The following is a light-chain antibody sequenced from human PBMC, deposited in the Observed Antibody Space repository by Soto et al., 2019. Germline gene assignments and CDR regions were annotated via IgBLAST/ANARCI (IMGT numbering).Light chain of an antibody. CDR3: CSYAGSSTLVV. CDR2: EGS. J-gene: IGLJ2*01. V-gene: IGLV2-23*01. Sequence: QSALTQPASVSGSPEQSITISCTGTSSDVGSYNLVSWYQQHPGKAPKLMIYEGSKRPSGVSNRFSGSKSGNTASLTISGLQAEDEAEYYCCSYAGSSTLVVFGGGTEVTVL. CDR1: SSDVGSYNL.